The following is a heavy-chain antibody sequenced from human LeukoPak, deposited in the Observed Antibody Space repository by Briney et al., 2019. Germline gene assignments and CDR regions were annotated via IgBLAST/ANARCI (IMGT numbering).Heavy chain of an antibody. V-gene: IGHV5-51*01. Sequence: GESLKISCKGSGYSFTSYWIVWVRQMPGKGLEWMGIIYPGDSDTRYSPSFQGQVTISADKSISTAYLQWSSLKASDTAMYYCASSGYQLLDAFDTWGQGTMVTVSS. CDR1: GYSFTSYW. D-gene: IGHD2-2*01. J-gene: IGHJ3*02. CDR2: IYPGDSDT. CDR3: ASSGYQLLDAFDT.